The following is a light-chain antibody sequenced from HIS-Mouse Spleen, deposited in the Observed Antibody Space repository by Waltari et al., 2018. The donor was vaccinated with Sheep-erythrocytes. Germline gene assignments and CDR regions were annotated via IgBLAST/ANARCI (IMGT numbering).Light chain of an antibody. J-gene: IGLJ1*01. Sequence: QSALTQPRPVSGSPGQSVTISCTGTSSDVGGYNYVPWYQQHPGKAPKPMIYDVSKRPSGVPDRFSGSKSGNTASLTISGLQAEDEADYYCCSYAGSYNHVFATGTKVTVL. V-gene: IGLV2-11*01. CDR1: SSDVGGYNY. CDR2: DVS. CDR3: CSYAGSYNHV.